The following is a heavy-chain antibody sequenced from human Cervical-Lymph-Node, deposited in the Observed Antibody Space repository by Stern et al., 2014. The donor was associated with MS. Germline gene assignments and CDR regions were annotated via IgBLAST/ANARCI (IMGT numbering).Heavy chain of an antibody. CDR2: INTNTGNT. Sequence: VQLVESGSELKKPGASVKVSCKASGYPFTSYAINWVRLAPGQGLEWMGWINTNTGNTKYAQAFTRRLVFYLDTAFSTAYLQISSLKAEDTAVYYCAREFSTGWYPGGWGQGTLVTVSS. D-gene: IGHD6-19*01. CDR3: AREFSTGWYPGG. V-gene: IGHV7-4-1*02. J-gene: IGHJ4*02. CDR1: GYPFTSYA.